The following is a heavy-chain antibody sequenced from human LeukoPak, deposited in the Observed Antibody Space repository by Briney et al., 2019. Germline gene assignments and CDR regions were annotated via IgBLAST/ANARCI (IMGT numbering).Heavy chain of an antibody. Sequence: ASVKVSCKASRYTFTNYDFNWVRQAAGQGLEWMGWMNPNSGNTGYAQKFQGRVTMTRNTSISTAYMELSSLRSEDTAVYYCAGGYFHNSGYYFDYWGQGTLVTVSS. D-gene: IGHD3-22*01. CDR1: RYTFTNYD. CDR3: AGGYFHNSGYYFDY. CDR2: MNPNSGNT. V-gene: IGHV1-8*01. J-gene: IGHJ4*02.